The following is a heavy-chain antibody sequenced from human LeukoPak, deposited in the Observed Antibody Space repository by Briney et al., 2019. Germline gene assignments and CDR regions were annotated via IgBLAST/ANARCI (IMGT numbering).Heavy chain of an antibody. J-gene: IGHJ4*02. CDR3: ARIPMITFGGVIPVHEY. V-gene: IGHV1-18*01. Sequence: ASVKVSCKASGYTFTSYGISWVRQAPGQGLEWMGWISAYNGNTNYAQKLQGRVTMTTDTSTSTAYMELRSLRSDDTAVYYCARIPMITFGGVIPVHEYWGQGTLVTVSS. D-gene: IGHD3-16*02. CDR1: GYTFTSYG. CDR2: ISAYNGNT.